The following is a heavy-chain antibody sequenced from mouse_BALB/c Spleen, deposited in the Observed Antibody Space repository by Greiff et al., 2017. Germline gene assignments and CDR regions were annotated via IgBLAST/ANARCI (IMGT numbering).Heavy chain of an antibody. CDR3: ASHTTVVAPGFAY. CDR1: GFTFSSFG. J-gene: IGHJ3*01. CDR2: ISSGSSTI. Sequence: EVQGVESGGGLVQPGGSRKLSCAASGFTFSSFGMHWVRQAPEKGLEWVAYISSGSSTIYYADTVKGRFTISRDNPKNTLFLQMTSLRPEDTAMYYCASHTTVVAPGFAYWGQGTLVTVSA. D-gene: IGHD1-1*01. V-gene: IGHV5-17*02.